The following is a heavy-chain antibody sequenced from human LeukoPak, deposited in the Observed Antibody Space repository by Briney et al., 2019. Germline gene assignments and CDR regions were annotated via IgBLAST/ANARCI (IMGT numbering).Heavy chain of an antibody. D-gene: IGHD3-22*01. Sequence: SETLSLTCTVSGGSVSSGSYYWRWIRQPPGKGLEWIGYIYYSGSTNYNPSLKSRVTISVDTSKNQFSLKLSSVTAADTAVYYCAREVYYYDSSGYYAYFDYWGQGTLVTVSS. CDR2: IYYSGST. CDR1: GGSVSSGSYY. V-gene: IGHV4-61*01. J-gene: IGHJ4*02. CDR3: AREVYYYDSSGYYAYFDY.